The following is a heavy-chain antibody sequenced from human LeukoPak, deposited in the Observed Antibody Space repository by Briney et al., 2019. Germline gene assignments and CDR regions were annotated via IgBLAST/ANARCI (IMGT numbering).Heavy chain of an antibody. D-gene: IGHD5-18*01. J-gene: IGHJ4*02. Sequence: GGSLRLSCAASGFTFASYAMSWVRQAPGMGLEWVSGISGTGGSTYYADSVKGRFTISRDNSKNTLYLEMSSLRAEDTAVYFCAKVTRAILEWGPLGPGGRGTL. CDR2: ISGTGGST. CDR1: GFTFASYA. CDR3: AKVTRAILEWGPLGP. V-gene: IGHV3-23*01.